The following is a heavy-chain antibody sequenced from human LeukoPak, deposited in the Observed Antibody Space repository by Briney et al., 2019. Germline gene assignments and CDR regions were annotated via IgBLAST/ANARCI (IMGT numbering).Heavy chain of an antibody. V-gene: IGHV4-34*01. CDR1: GGSFSGYY. J-gene: IGHJ4*02. Sequence: SETLSLTCAVYGGSFSGYYWSWIRQPPGKGLEWSGEINHSGSTNYNPSLKSGVTISVDTSKNQFSLKLSSVTAAGTAVYYCARGSQSLGYCSGGSCRAKIFDYWGQGTLVTVSS. CDR3: ARGSQSLGYCSGGSCRAKIFDY. CDR2: INHSGST. D-gene: IGHD2-15*01.